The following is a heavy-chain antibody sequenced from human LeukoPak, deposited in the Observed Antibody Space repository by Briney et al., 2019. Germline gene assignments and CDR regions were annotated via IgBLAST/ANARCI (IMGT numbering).Heavy chain of an antibody. Sequence: SETLSLTCTVSGASMSGLSWSWIRQAPGTGLEWIWNIYYSGSTYYNPSLKSRVIISVDTSKNQFSLKMSSVTAADTAVYYCARTGYSSSYYKFRFDYWGQGTLVTVSS. J-gene: IGHJ4*02. CDR3: ARTGYSSSYYKFRFDY. V-gene: IGHV4-59*11. CDR1: GASMSGLS. CDR2: IYYSGST. D-gene: IGHD6-13*01.